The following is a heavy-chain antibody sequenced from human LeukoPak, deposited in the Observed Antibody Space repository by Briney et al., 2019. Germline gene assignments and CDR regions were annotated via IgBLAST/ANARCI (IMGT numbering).Heavy chain of an antibody. D-gene: IGHD3-3*01. Sequence: SETLSLTCAVYGGSFSGYYWSWIRQPPGKGLEWIGEINHSGSTNYNPSLKSRVTISVDTSKNQFSLKLSSVTAADTAVYYCARGVPTYYDFWSGHLYYMDVWGKGTAVTVSS. CDR2: INHSGST. CDR1: GGSFSGYY. V-gene: IGHV4-34*01. CDR3: ARGVPTYYDFWSGHLYYMDV. J-gene: IGHJ6*03.